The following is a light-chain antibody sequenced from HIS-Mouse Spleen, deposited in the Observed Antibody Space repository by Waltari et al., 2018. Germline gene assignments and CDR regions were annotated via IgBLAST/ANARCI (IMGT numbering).Light chain of an antibody. J-gene: IGKJ1*01. CDR1: QGSSSY. CDR3: QQLNSYPQA. Sequence: DIQLTQSPSFLSASVGDRVTITCRASQGSSSYLAWYQQKPGKAPKLLIYAAPTLQSGVRPRFGGSGSGTEFTRTFSSLQPEDFATYYCQQLNSYPQACGQRTKVEIQ. CDR2: AAP. V-gene: IGKV1-9*01.